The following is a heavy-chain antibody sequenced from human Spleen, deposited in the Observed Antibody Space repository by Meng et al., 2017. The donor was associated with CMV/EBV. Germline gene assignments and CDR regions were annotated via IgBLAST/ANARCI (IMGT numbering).Heavy chain of an antibody. D-gene: IGHD3-22*01. Sequence: QVALRRLVPGRVKPPETPAPPCVSFGASISSYYGSWIRQPAGKGLEWIGRIQTSGSTNYNPSLKSRVTISVDTSKNQFSLKLSSVTAADTAVYYCARVYAYYDSSGYYSRYFDYWGQGTLVTVSS. CDR3: ARVYAYYDSSGYYSRYFDY. J-gene: IGHJ4*02. CDR2: IQTSGST. V-gene: IGHV4-4*07. CDR1: GASISSYY.